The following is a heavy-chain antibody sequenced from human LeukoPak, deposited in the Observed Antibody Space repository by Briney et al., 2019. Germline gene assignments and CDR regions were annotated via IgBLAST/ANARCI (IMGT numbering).Heavy chain of an antibody. CDR1: GFTFSSYG. CDR3: AKSGYNRFDY. Sequence: GGSLRLSCAASGFTFSSYGMHWVRQAPGKGLEWVSNISGSGSGGSTYYADSVKGRFTISRDNSKNTLYLQMNSLRAEDTAVYYCAKSGYNRFDYWGQGTLVTVSS. D-gene: IGHD5-24*01. CDR2: ISGSGSGGST. J-gene: IGHJ4*02. V-gene: IGHV3-23*01.